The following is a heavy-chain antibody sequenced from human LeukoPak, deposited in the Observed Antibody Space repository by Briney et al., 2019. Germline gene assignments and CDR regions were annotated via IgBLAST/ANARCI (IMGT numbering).Heavy chain of an antibody. D-gene: IGHD2-2*01. V-gene: IGHV4-34*01. CDR3: ARGPYCSSTSCPTGRYYYYYGMDV. CDR1: GGSFSGYY. J-gene: IGHJ6*02. Sequence: SETLSLTCAVYGGSFSGYYWSWIRQPPGKGLEWIGEINHSGSTNYNPSLKSRVTISVNTSKNQFSLKLSSVTAADTAVYYCARGPYCSSTSCPTGRYYYYYGMDVWGQGTTVTVSS. CDR2: INHSGST.